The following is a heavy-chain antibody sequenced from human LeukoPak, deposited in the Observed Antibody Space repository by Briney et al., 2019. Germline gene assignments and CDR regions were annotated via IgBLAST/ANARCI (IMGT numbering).Heavy chain of an antibody. J-gene: IGHJ4*02. V-gene: IGHV1-8*03. CDR2: LNPNSGNT. Sequence: ASVKVSCKASGYTFTSYDINWVRQATGQGLEWMGWLNPNSGNTGYAQKFQGRVTITRNTSISTAYMELSSLRSEDTAVYYCARRYGWPTGLDYWGQGTMVTVSS. CDR3: ARRYGWPTGLDY. D-gene: IGHD3-16*01. CDR1: GYTFTSYD.